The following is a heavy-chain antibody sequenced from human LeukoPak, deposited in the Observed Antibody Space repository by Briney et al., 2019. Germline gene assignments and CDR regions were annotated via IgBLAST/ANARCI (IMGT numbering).Heavy chain of an antibody. J-gene: IGHJ1*01. Sequence: SETLSLTCTVSGGSISSYYWSWIRQPAGKGLEWIGRIYTSGSTNYNPSLKSRVTMSVDTSKNQFPLKLSSVTAADTAVYYCASLTYYYESSGYYDWYFQHWGQGTLVTVSS. D-gene: IGHD3-22*01. CDR2: IYTSGST. CDR3: ASLTYYYESSGYYDWYFQH. CDR1: GGSISSYY. V-gene: IGHV4-4*07.